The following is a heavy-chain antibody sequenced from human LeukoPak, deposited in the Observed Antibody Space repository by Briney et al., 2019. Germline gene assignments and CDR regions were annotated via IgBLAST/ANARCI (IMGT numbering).Heavy chain of an antibody. CDR3: ALHADTSGWFRGSLDD. Sequence: GESLKISCKGSSYSFKNYWIAWVRQMPGKDLEWMGIIYPSDSDTRYSPSFQGQVAISADKSTNTAYLQWSSLRASDTAMYYCALHADTSGWFRGSLDDWGQGTLVSVSS. CDR2: IYPSDSDT. D-gene: IGHD6-19*01. CDR1: SYSFKNYW. J-gene: IGHJ4*02. V-gene: IGHV5-51*01.